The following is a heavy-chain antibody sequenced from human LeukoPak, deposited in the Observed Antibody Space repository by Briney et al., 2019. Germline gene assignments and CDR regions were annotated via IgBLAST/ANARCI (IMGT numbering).Heavy chain of an antibody. CDR1: GYTFTGYY. J-gene: IGHJ4*02. V-gene: IGHV1-2*02. CDR3: AKASAAVVVNRYYFDY. Sequence: ASVKVSCKASGYTFTGYYMHWVRQAPGQGLEWMGWINPNSGGTNYAQKFQGRVTMTRDTSISTAYMELSRLRADDTALYYCAKASAAVVVNRYYFDYWGKGTLVTVSS. D-gene: IGHD6-19*01. CDR2: INPNSGGT.